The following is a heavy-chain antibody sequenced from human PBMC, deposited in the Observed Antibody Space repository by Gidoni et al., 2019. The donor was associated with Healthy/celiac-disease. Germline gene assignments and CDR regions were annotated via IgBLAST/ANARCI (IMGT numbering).Heavy chain of an antibody. CDR3: ARGSTPPRYNWNDEFDY. CDR1: GYTFTGYY. Sequence: QVQLVQSGAEVTKPGASVKVSCKASGYTFTGYYMHWVRQAPGQGLEWMGWINPNSGGTNYAQKFQGWVTMTRDTSISTAYMELSRLRSDDTAVYYCARGSTPPRYNWNDEFDYWGQGTLVTVSS. CDR2: INPNSGGT. D-gene: IGHD1-1*01. V-gene: IGHV1-2*04. J-gene: IGHJ4*02.